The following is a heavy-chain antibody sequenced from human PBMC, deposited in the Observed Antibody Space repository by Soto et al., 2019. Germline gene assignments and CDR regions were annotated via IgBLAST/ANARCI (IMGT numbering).Heavy chain of an antibody. D-gene: IGHD3-22*01. CDR1: GGSISSYY. Sequence: QVQLQESGPGLVKPSETLSLTCTVSGGSISSYYWSWIRQPPGKGLEWIGYIYYSGSSNYNPSHKSRVTISVDSSKNQSSLKLGSVTAADTAVYYWARRYDSICYYSVFDYWGQGNLGTVSS. CDR3: ARRYDSICYYSVFDY. CDR2: IYYSGSS. J-gene: IGHJ4*02. V-gene: IGHV4-59*08.